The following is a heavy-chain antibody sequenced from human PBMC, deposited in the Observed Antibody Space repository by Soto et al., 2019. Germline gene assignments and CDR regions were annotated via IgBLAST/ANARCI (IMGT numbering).Heavy chain of an antibody. J-gene: IGHJ4*02. CDR2: ITLSGGTR. CDR1: GFTFSSYA. Sequence: EVQLLESGGGLVQPGGSLRLSCAPSGFTFSSYAMNWVRQAPGKGLEWVAAITLSGGTRYYTDSVKGRFTISRDNSKNTLYLQRNSLRAEDTAIYYCAKGPLGAVAGTERYFDSCGQGTLVTVSS. CDR3: AKGPLGAVAGTERYFDS. V-gene: IGHV3-23*01. D-gene: IGHD6-19*01.